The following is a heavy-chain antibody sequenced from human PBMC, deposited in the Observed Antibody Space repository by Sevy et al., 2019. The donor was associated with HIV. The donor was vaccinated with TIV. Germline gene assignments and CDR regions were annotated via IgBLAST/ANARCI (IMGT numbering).Heavy chain of an antibody. J-gene: IGHJ4*02. CDR1: GGSFSGYY. Sequence: LTASETLSLTCAVYGGSFSGYYWSWIRQPPGKGLEWIGEINHSGSTNYNPSLKSRVTISVDTSKNQFSLKLSSVTAADTAVYYCARFSGSYRKFDYWGQGTLVTVSS. V-gene: IGHV4-34*01. CDR2: INHSGST. D-gene: IGHD1-26*01. CDR3: ARFSGSYRKFDY.